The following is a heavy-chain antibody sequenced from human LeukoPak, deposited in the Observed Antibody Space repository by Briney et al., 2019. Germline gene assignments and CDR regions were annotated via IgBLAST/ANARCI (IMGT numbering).Heavy chain of an antibody. CDR2: IYYTGTT. Sequence: SETLSLTCTVSGGSISSTTHYWGWIRQPPGKGLQWFGTIYYTGTTFYNPSLMSRVTISVDTSKNLFSLKLHSVTAADTAVYYCARLHYYNILTDNYPIFDSWGQGMLVTVSS. CDR3: ARLHYYNILTDNYPIFDS. V-gene: IGHV4-39*07. CDR1: GGSISSTTHY. J-gene: IGHJ4*02. D-gene: IGHD3-9*01.